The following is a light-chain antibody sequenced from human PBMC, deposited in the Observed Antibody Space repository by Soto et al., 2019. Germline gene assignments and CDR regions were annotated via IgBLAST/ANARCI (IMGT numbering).Light chain of an antibody. J-gene: IGKJ1*01. CDR1: QGIRSD. CDR2: GAS. Sequence: AIQLTQSPSSLSASVGDRVTITCRASQGIRSDLGWYHQKPGKAPKVLIYGASTLQRGVSSRFSGSGSGTDFILTISSLQPEDFATYYCLQDFSYPRTFGQGTKVEIK. CDR3: LQDFSYPRT. V-gene: IGKV1-6*01.